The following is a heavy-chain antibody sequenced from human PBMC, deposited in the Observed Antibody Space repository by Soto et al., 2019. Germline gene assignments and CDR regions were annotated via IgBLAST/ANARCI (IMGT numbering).Heavy chain of an antibody. J-gene: IGHJ4*02. CDR3: LYSSSFLFDY. Sequence: GGSLRLSCAASGFTFSSYAMHWVRQAPGKGLEWVAVISYDGSNKYYADSVKGRFTISRDNSKNTLYLQMNSLRAEDTAVYYCLYSSSFLFDYWGQGTLVTVSS. CDR2: ISYDGSNK. D-gene: IGHD6-6*01. V-gene: IGHV3-30-3*01. CDR1: GFTFSSYA.